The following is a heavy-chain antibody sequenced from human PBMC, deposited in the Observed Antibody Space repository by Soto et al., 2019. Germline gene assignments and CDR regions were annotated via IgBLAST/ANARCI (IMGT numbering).Heavy chain of an antibody. D-gene: IGHD1-26*01. CDR3: ASGSYVVPDY. V-gene: IGHV4-34*01. J-gene: IGHJ4*02. Sequence: QVQLQQWGAGLLKPSETLSLTCAVYGGSFSGYYWSWIRQPPGKGLEWIGEINHSGSTNYNPSLKSLVTISVDTSKNQFSLKLSSVTAADTAVYYCASGSYVVPDYWGQGTLVTVSS. CDR2: INHSGST. CDR1: GGSFSGYY.